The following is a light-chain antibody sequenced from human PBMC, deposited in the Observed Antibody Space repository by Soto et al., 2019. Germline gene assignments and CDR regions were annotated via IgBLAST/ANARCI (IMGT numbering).Light chain of an antibody. CDR3: QQYCSSPYT. CDR2: GAS. J-gene: IGKJ2*01. Sequence: EIVLTQSPGTLSLSPGERATLSCRASQSVSSSYLAWYQQKPGQAPRLLIYGASSRATGIPDRFSGSGSGTDFTLTISRLEPEDFAVYYRQQYCSSPYTFGQGTKLEIK. CDR1: QSVSSSY. V-gene: IGKV3-20*01.